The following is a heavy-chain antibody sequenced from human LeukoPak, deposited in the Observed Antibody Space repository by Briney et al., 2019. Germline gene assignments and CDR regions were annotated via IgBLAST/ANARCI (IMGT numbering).Heavy chain of an antibody. V-gene: IGHV3-30*01. CDR3: ARDWASIPPAVYYFDY. CDR2: ISYDGSNK. CDR1: GFTFSSYA. J-gene: IGHJ4*02. D-gene: IGHD2-2*02. Sequence: WGSLRLSCAASGFTFSSYAMHWVRQAPGKGLEWVAVISYDGSNKYYADSVKGRFTISRDNSKNTLYLQMNSLRAEDTAVYYCARDWASIPPAVYYFDYWGQGTLVTVSS.